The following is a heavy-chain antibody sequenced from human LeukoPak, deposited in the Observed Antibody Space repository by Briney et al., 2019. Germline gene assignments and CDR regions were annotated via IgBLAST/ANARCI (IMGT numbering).Heavy chain of an antibody. CDR3: TKGQTYFAS. Sequence: GGSLRLSCAASGFTFSSYPMSWVRQAPGKGLEWVSGISGSGGSTYYADSVKGRFTISRDNSKNTLFLQMNSLRAEDTAVYYCTKGQTYFASWGQGTLVTVSS. CDR1: GFTFSSYP. J-gene: IGHJ4*02. CDR2: ISGSGGST. V-gene: IGHV3-23*01.